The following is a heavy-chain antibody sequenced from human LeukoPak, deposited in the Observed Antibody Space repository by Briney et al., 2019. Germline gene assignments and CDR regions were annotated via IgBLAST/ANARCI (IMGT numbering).Heavy chain of an antibody. D-gene: IGHD3-22*01. CDR3: ARAVITMIVPDAFDI. J-gene: IGHJ3*02. CDR1: GGSISSYY. V-gene: IGHV4-59*01. CDR2: IYYSGST. Sequence: TSKTLSLTCTVSGGSISSYYWSWIRQPPGKGLEWIGYIYYSGSTNYNPSLKSRVTISVDTSKNQFSLKLSSVTAADTAVYYCARAVITMIVPDAFDIWGQGTMVTVSS.